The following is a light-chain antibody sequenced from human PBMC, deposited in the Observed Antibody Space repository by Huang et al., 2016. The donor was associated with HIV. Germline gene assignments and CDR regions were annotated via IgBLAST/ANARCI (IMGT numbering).Light chain of an antibody. V-gene: IGKV3-15*01. CDR1: ESVSTN. Sequence: VMTQSPATLSVSPGEGATLSCRASESVSTNLAWYQQKVGHAPRLLIYDASTRATGFPARIRGSGSGTEFTLAISSLQSEDFAIYYCQQYSNWPPYTFGQGTKLEIK. J-gene: IGKJ2*01. CDR2: DAS. CDR3: QQYSNWPPYT.